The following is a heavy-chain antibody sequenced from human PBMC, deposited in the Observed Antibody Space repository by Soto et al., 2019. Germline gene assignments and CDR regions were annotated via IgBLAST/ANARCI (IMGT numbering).Heavy chain of an antibody. Sequence: ASVKVSYKASGYTFTSYGISWVRQAPGQGLEWMGWISAYNGNTNYAQKLQGRVTMTTDTSTSTAYMELRSLRSDDTAVYYCARESSSGWPANSWDYWGQGTLVTVSS. V-gene: IGHV1-18*04. J-gene: IGHJ4*02. CDR1: GYTFTSYG. CDR3: ARESSSGWPANSWDY. D-gene: IGHD6-19*01. CDR2: ISAYNGNT.